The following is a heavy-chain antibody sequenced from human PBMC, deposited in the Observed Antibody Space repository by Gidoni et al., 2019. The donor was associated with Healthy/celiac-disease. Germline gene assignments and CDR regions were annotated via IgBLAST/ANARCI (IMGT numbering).Heavy chain of an antibody. CDR1: GYTFTGYY. CDR2: INPNSGGT. V-gene: IGHV1-2*02. D-gene: IGHD3-10*01. Sequence: QVQLVQSGAEVKKPGASVKVSCKASGYTFTGYYMHWVRQAPGQGLEWMGWINPNSGGTNYAQKFQGRVTMTRDTSISTAYMELSRLRSDDTAVYYCARDFMVRGVIDYGMDVWGQGTTVTVSS. J-gene: IGHJ6*02. CDR3: ARDFMVRGVIDYGMDV.